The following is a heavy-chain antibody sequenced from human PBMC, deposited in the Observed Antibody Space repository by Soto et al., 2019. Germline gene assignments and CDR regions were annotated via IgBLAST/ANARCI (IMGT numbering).Heavy chain of an antibody. V-gene: IGHV3-7*05. D-gene: IGHD2-21*02. CDR3: ARGGWGRYFEL. Sequence: EVQLVASGGGLVQPGGSLRLSCAASGFTFTTYWMKWVHQAPGKGLGWVADIKQGGSENYYVDSVKGRFTISGDNAKNSLYLQMNSLRAEDTAVYYCARGGWGRYFELWGRGTLVSVSS. CDR2: IKQGGSEN. CDR1: GFTFTTYW. J-gene: IGHJ2*01.